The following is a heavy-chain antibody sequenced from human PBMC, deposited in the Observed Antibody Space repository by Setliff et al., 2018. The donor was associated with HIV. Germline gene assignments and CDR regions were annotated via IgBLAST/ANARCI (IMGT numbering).Heavy chain of an antibody. J-gene: IGHJ4*02. CDR2: ISSSGSTI. D-gene: IGHD2-21*02. CDR3: ARGITVVTHFDY. CDR1: GFTLSDYY. Sequence: LRLSCAASGFTLSDYYMSWIRQAPGKGLEWVSYISSSGSTIYYADSVKGRFTISRDNAKNSLYLQMNSLRAEDTAVYYCARGITVVTHFDYWGQGTLVTVSS. V-gene: IGHV3-11*04.